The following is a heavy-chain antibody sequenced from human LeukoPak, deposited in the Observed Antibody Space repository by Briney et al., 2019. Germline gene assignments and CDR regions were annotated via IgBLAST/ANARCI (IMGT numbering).Heavy chain of an antibody. CDR1: GFTFARYS. D-gene: IGHD3-22*01. J-gene: IGHJ4*02. V-gene: IGHV3-21*01. CDR2: ISSSSSNI. Sequence: PGGSLRLSCAASGFTFARYSMNWVRQAPGKGLEWVSSISSSSSNIYYADSVTGRFTISRDNAKNSLYLQMNSLRAEDTAVYYCVRAVEYYHDSSGYAVDYWGQGTLVTVSS. CDR3: VRAVEYYHDSSGYAVDY.